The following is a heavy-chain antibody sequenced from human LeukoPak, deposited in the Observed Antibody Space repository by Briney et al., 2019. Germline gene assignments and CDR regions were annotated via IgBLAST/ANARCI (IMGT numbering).Heavy chain of an antibody. Sequence: PGGSLRLSCAASGFTFSTYGMHWVRQAQGKRLEWVAFIRDDGSNNYYADSVKGRFTISRDNSRNTLYLQMNSLRAEDTALYYCAKTTHYYYYYMDVWGKGTTVTVSS. D-gene: IGHD1-1*01. V-gene: IGHV3-30*02. CDR1: GFTFSTYG. CDR3: AKTTHYYYYYMDV. J-gene: IGHJ6*03. CDR2: IRDDGSNN.